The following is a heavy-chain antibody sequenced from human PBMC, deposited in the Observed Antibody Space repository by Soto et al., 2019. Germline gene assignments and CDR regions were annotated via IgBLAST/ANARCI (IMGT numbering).Heavy chain of an antibody. D-gene: IGHD5-18*01. Sequence: SETLSLACTVSGGSISSDYWSWIRQPPGKGLEWIGYIYYSGSTNYNPSLKSRVTISVDKSKNQFSLKLSSVTAAATAVYYCARVRPGGYSYGYGPWGQGTLVTVSS. CDR3: ARVRPGGYSYGYGP. V-gene: IGHV4-59*12. CDR2: IYYSGST. CDR1: GGSISSDY. J-gene: IGHJ5*02.